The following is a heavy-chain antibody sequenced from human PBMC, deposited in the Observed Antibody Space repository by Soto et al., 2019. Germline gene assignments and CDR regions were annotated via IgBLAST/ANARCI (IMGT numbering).Heavy chain of an antibody. D-gene: IGHD6-13*01. CDR2: ISYDGSNK. Sequence: HPXGSLRLSCAAAGFTFSSYGMHWVRQAPGKGLEWVAVISYDGSNKYYADSVKGRFTISRDNSKNTLYLQMNSLRAEDTAVYYCARDFSIAAAGTSDYWGQGTLVTVSS. V-gene: IGHV3-30*03. CDR1: GFTFSSYG. CDR3: ARDFSIAAAGTSDY. J-gene: IGHJ4*02.